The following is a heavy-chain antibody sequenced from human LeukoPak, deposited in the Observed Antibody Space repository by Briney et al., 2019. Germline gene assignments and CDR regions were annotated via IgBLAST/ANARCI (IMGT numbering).Heavy chain of an antibody. CDR2: ISYDGGEK. Sequence: GRSLRLSCAGSGFTFSNYATHWVRQAPGKGLEWVAVISYDGGEKFYADSVKGRFTITRDTSKNTLYLQIDSLRAEDTALYYCAKSLAGTGYYLDYWGQGTLVTVSS. CDR3: AKSLAGTGYYLDY. J-gene: IGHJ4*02. CDR1: GFTFSNYA. D-gene: IGHD1-14*01. V-gene: IGHV3-30*18.